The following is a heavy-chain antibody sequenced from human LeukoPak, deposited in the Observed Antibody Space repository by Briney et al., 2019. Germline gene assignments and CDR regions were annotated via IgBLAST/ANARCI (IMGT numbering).Heavy chain of an antibody. J-gene: IGHJ4*02. Sequence: SETLSPTCTVSGGSISSSSYYWGWIRQPPGKGLEWIGSIYYSGSTYYNPSLKSRVTISVDTSNNQFSLKLSSVTAADTAVYYCGRQTYYYDSSGYSYYFDYWGQGTLVTVSS. V-gene: IGHV4-39*01. CDR2: IYYSGST. CDR1: GGSISSSSYY. D-gene: IGHD3-22*01. CDR3: GRQTYYYDSSGYSYYFDY.